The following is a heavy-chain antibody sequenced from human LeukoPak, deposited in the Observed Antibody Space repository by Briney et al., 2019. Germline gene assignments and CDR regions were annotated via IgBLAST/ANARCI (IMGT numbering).Heavy chain of an antibody. Sequence: GGSLRLSCAASRFSFSDYYMSWIRQAPGKGLEWVSYISSSGHTIYYADSVKGRFTISRDNAKNSLYLQMNSLRAEDTAVYYCAKSRSGSANWALQIFDNWGQGALVTVSS. V-gene: IGHV3-11*01. D-gene: IGHD1-1*01. CDR1: RFSFSDYY. CDR3: AKSRSGSANWALQIFDN. J-gene: IGHJ4*02. CDR2: ISSSGHTI.